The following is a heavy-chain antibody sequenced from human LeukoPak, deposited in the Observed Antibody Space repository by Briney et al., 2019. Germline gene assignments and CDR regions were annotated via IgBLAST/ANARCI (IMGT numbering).Heavy chain of an antibody. Sequence: ASVKVSCKASGGTFSSYAISWVRQAPGQGLEWMGGIISIFGTANYAQKFQGRVTITTDESTSTAYMELSSLRSEDTAVYYCARGRTFYYYMDVWGKGTTVTVSS. V-gene: IGHV1-69*05. CDR2: IISIFGTA. CDR1: GGTFSSYA. CDR3: ARGRTFYYYMDV. J-gene: IGHJ6*03.